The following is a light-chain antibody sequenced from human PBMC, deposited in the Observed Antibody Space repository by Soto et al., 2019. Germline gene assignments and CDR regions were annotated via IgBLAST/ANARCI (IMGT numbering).Light chain of an antibody. CDR3: SSYAGSNNPVV. CDR2: GNT. CDR1: SSNIGAHYD. V-gene: IGLV1-40*01. J-gene: IGLJ2*01. Sequence: QSVLTQPPSVSGAPGQRVTISCTGSSSNIGAHYDVHWYQHLPGAAPKLLIYGNTNRPSGVPDRFSGSKSGTSASLAITGLQADDEADYYCSSYAGSNNPVVFGGGTKLTVL.